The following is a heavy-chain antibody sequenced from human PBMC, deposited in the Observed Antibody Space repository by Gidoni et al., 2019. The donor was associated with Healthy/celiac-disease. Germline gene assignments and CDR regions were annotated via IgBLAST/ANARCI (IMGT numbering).Heavy chain of an antibody. CDR1: GGSISSGGYY. J-gene: IGHJ5*02. Sequence: QVQLQESGPGLVKPSQTLSLTCTVSGGSISSGGYYWSWIRQHPGKGLEWIGYIYYSGSTYYNPSLKSRFTISVDTSKNQFSLKLSSVTAADTAVYYCARSYYGSGSYSNWFDPWGQGTLVTVSS. CDR2: IYYSGST. V-gene: IGHV4-31*03. D-gene: IGHD3-10*01. CDR3: ARSYYGSGSYSNWFDP.